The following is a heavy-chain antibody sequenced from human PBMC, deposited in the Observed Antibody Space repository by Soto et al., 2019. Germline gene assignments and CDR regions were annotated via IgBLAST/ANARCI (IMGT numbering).Heavy chain of an antibody. V-gene: IGHV3-23*01. CDR3: AKDLTSMVRLVLPSP. CDR1: GFTFSNYA. D-gene: IGHD3-10*01. J-gene: IGHJ5*02. Sequence: EVQLLQSGGGWVQPGGSLRLSCAASGFTFSNYAMAWVRQAPGKGLEWVSSISGSGVIKYYADSVQGRFTISRDNSNNTLSVQMNSLRVEDTAIYYCAKDLTSMVRLVLPSPWGQGILVTVSS. CDR2: ISGSGVIK.